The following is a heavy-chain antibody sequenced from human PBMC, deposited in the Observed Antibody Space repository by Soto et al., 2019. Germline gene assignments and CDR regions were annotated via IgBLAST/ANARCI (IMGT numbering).Heavy chain of an antibody. CDR1: GFTFSSYG. J-gene: IGHJ6*02. CDR2: IWYDGSNK. D-gene: IGHD3-10*01. Sequence: PGGSLRLSCAASGFTFSSYGMHWVRQAPGKGLEWVAVIWYDGSNKYYADSVKGRFTTSRDNSKNTLYLQMNSLRAEDTAVYYCARDRGITMVRGVQSYYGMDVWGQGTTVTVSS. CDR3: ARDRGITMVRGVQSYYGMDV. V-gene: IGHV3-33*01.